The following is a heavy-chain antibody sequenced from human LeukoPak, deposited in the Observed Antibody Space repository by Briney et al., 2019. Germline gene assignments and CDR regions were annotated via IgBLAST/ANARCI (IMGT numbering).Heavy chain of an antibody. J-gene: IGHJ4*02. CDR2: VSGTGTST. CDR3: AKAGDCSRTSCLLGLFDF. Sequence: GGSLRLSCAASGFIFSNYAMNWVRQAPGKGLEWVSAVSGTGTSTYYADSVKGRFSISRDNSKNTLYLQMNSLRAEDTAMYYCAKAGDCSRTSCLLGLFDFWGQGTLVTVSS. CDR1: GFIFSNYA. D-gene: IGHD2-2*01. V-gene: IGHV3-23*01.